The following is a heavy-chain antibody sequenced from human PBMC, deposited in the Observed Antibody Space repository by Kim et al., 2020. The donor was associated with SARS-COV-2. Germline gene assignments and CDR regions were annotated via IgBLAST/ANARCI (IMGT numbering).Heavy chain of an antibody. CDR3: AREPSIAAAGTAELTFDY. CDR2: INAGNGNT. Sequence: ASVKVSCKASGYTFTSYAMHWVRQAPGQRLEWMGWINAGNGNTKYSQKFQGRVTITRDTSASTAYMELSSLRSEDTAVYYCAREPSIAAAGTAELTFDYWGQGTLVTVSS. CDR1: GYTFTSYA. V-gene: IGHV1-3*01. J-gene: IGHJ4*02. D-gene: IGHD6-13*01.